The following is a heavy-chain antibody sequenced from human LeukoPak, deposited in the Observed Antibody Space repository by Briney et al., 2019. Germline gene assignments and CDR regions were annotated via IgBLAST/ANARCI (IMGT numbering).Heavy chain of an antibody. Sequence: VASVKVSCKASGYTFISSYDINWVRQAPGQGLEWMGWMNPYSGITGYPQKFQGRVTMTRDTSTSTVYMELSSLRSEDTAVYYCARVMSRDGYKLDYWGQGTLVTVSS. CDR1: GYTFISSYD. CDR3: ARVMSRDGYKLDY. J-gene: IGHJ4*02. CDR2: MNPYSGIT. V-gene: IGHV1-8*01. D-gene: IGHD5-24*01.